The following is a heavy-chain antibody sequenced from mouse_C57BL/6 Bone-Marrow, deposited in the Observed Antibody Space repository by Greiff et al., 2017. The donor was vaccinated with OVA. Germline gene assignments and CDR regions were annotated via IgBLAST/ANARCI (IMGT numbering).Heavy chain of an antibody. Sequence: QVQLQQPGAELVMPGASVKLSCKASGYTFTSYWMHWVKQRPGQGLEWIGEIDPSDSYTNSNQKFKGQSTLTVDKSSTTSYMQLISLTTEDSAVYYCERSNYSNYYYAMDYWGRGTAVTVTS. CDR3: ERSNYSNYYYAMDY. CDR1: GYTFTSYW. CDR2: IDPSDSYT. D-gene: IGHD2-5*01. J-gene: IGHJ4*01. V-gene: IGHV1-69*01.